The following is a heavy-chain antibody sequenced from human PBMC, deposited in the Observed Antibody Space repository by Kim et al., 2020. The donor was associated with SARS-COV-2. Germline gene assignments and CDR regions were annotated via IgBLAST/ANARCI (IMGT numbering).Heavy chain of an antibody. D-gene: IGHD6-19*01. CDR3: TTASSGWYLDY. J-gene: IGHJ4*02. V-gene: IGHV3-15*01. CDR2: IKSKTDGGTT. Sequence: GGSLRLSCAVSGFTFSNAWMSWVRQAPGKGLEWVGRIKSKTDGGTTDYAAPVKGRFTISRDDSKNTLYLQMNSLKTEDTAVYYCTTASSGWYLDYWGQGTLVTVSS. CDR1: GFTFSNAW.